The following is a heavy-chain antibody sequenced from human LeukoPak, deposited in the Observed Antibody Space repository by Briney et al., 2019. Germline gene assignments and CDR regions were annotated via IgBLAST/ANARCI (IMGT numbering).Heavy chain of an antibody. CDR2: IYYSGST. V-gene: IGHV4-59*01. D-gene: IGHD3-22*01. Sequence: SETLSLTCTVSGGSISSYYWSWIRQPPGKGLEWIGYIYYSGSTNYNPSLKSRVTISEDTSKNQFSLKLSSVTAADTAVYYCARARGYYDSSGNYYYYYMDVWGKGTTVTISS. CDR3: ARARGYYDSSGNYYYYYMDV. J-gene: IGHJ6*03. CDR1: GGSISSYY.